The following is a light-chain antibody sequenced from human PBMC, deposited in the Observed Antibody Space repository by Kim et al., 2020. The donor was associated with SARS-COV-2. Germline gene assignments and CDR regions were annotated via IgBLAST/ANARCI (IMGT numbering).Light chain of an antibody. CDR1: QSIRNY. CDR2: TAS. Sequence: SVGDRVTITCRPSQSIRNYLNWYQQRPGKAPKLLIYTASTLQSGVPSRFSGSGSGTVFTLTISRLQPEDFATYFCQQTYTTPPWTFGQGTKVDIK. CDR3: QQTYTTPPWT. J-gene: IGKJ1*01. V-gene: IGKV1-39*01.